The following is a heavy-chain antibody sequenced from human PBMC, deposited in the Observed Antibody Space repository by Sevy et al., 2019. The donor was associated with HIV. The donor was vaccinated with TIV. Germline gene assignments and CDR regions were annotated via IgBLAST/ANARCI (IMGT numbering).Heavy chain of an antibody. J-gene: IGHJ6*02. Sequence: ASLKVSCKASGYTFTGYYMHWVRQAPGQGLEWMGRINPNSGGTNYAQKFQGRVTMTRDTSISTAYMELSRLRSDDTAVYYCARGSTLAAAGFDYYYGIDVWGQGTTVTVSS. CDR1: GYTFTGYY. V-gene: IGHV1-2*06. CDR2: INPNSGGT. CDR3: ARGSTLAAAGFDYYYGIDV. D-gene: IGHD6-13*01.